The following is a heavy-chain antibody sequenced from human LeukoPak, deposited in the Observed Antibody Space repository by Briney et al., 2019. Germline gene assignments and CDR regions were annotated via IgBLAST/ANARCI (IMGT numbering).Heavy chain of an antibody. D-gene: IGHD3-3*01. J-gene: IGHJ3*02. Sequence: SETLSLTCTVSGGSISSGSYYWSWIRQPAGKGLEWIGRIYTSGSTNYNPSLKSRVTISVDTSKNQFSLKLSSVTAADTAVYYCARSFTIFGVVIINPLGAFDIWGQGTMVTVSS. CDR3: ARSFTIFGVVIINPLGAFDI. CDR2: IYTSGST. CDR1: GGSISSGSYY. V-gene: IGHV4-61*02.